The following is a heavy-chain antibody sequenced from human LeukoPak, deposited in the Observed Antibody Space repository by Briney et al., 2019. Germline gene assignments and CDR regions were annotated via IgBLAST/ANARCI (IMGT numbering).Heavy chain of an antibody. CDR2: ISGSDGST. CDR1: AYTVTFFS. Sequence: PGGSLRLSSAASAYTVTFFSIAWVSQAPGKGLEWVSAISGSDGSTYYSDSVTGRFSVSRDNAKNTLYLQMTSLRTDDTAVYYCAEGGFDMSSAYQIDLWGQGTLVTVSS. CDR3: AEGGFDMSSAYQIDL. J-gene: IGHJ5*02. D-gene: IGHD2-2*01. V-gene: IGHV3-23*01.